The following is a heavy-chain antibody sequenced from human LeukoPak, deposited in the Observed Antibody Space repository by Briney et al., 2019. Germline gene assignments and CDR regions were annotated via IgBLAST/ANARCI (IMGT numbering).Heavy chain of an antibody. D-gene: IGHD6-6*01. J-gene: IGHJ4*02. CDR1: GCRFTIYW. CDR2: IYPGDSDT. V-gene: IGHV5-51*01. CDR3: ARVVFDSSFGETYYFDY. Sequence: GGSLKISCKGAGCRFTIYWIGGVRRMPGKGLEGMGIIYPGDSDTRYSPSFQGQVTISAHKSISTAYLQWSSLKASDTAMYYCARVVFDSSFGETYYFDYWGQGTPVTVSS.